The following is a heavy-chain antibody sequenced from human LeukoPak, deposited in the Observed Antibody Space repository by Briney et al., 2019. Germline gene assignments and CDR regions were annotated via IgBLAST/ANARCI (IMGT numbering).Heavy chain of an antibody. Sequence: SETLFLTCTVSGGSISSYYWRWIREPPGKGLGWIGHIYGSGNTNYNPSLKSRLTISVDTSKNDFSLQLTSVTAADTAVYYCARGTGWLPDWWGQGTLVTVSS. CDR3: ARGTGWLPDW. V-gene: IGHV4-59*01. J-gene: IGHJ4*02. CDR2: IYGSGNT. D-gene: IGHD6-19*01. CDR1: GGSISSYY.